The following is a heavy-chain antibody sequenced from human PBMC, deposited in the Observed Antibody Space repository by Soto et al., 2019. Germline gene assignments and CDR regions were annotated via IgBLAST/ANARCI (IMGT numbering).Heavy chain of an antibody. Sequence: XXTLSLSCAVSCGSSNGINWWSWVRQPPGKGLEWSGAIYHXGGTKYKTSIKXXVTISVDXXKNKFSLKLTSMTDAETAVYYCARGSYARNFDDWGQGTLVTVS. CDR2: IYHXGGT. CDR3: ARGSYARNFDD. CDR1: CGSSNGINW. V-gene: IGHV4-4*02. D-gene: IGHD3-16*01. J-gene: IGHJ4*01.